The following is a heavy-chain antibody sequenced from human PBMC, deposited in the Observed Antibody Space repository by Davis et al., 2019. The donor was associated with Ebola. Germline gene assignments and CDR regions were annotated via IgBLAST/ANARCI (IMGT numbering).Heavy chain of an antibody. V-gene: IGHV4-34*01. CDR1: GGSFSGYY. CDR2: INHSGST. CDR3: ARASLGTTVAN. D-gene: IGHD4-23*01. J-gene: IGHJ4*02. Sequence: PSETLSLTCAVYGGSFSGYYWSWIRQPPGKGLEWIGEINHSGSTNYNPSLKSRVTISVDTSKNQFSLKLSSVTAADTAVYYCARASLGTTVANWGQGTLVTVSS.